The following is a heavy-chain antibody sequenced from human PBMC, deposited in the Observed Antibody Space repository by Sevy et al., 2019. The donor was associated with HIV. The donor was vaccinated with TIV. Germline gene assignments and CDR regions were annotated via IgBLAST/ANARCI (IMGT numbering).Heavy chain of an antibody. D-gene: IGHD2-15*01. V-gene: IGHV3-7*01. J-gene: IGHJ3*02. CDR2: INQDGSEK. Sequence: GGSLRLSCAASGFSFAWYWMSWVRQTPEKGLEWVTNINQDGSEKNYVDSVKGRFTISRDNAKKSLYLQMNSLRVEDTAVYYCASRGGSRHNDAFDTWGQGTMVTVSS. CDR3: ASRGGSRHNDAFDT. CDR1: GFSFAWYW.